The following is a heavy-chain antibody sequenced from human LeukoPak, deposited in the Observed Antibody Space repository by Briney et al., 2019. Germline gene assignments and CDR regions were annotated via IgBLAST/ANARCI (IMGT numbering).Heavy chain of an antibody. CDR2: ISSSSSYI. CDR1: GFTFSSYS. J-gene: IGHJ4*02. Sequence: GESLRLSCAASGFTFSSYSMNWVRQAPGKGLEWVSSISSSSSYIYYADSVKGRFTISRDNAKNSLYLQMNSLRAEDTAVYYCARESQGWYFDYWGQGTLVTVSS. V-gene: IGHV3-21*01. CDR3: ARESQGWYFDY.